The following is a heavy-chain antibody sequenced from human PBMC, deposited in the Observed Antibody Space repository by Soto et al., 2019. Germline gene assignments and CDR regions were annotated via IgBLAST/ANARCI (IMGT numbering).Heavy chain of an antibody. V-gene: IGHV4-30-4*01. CDR1: GGSVSSDNYY. Sequence: QVQLQESGPGLVKPSQTLSLTCLVSGGSVSSDNYYWSWIRQSPGKGLEWIGYIYYTGSTYYNPSLKSRVTLSVDTSQNQFSVELTSVTAADTAVYFCATVPPYRTGFGGFDCWGQGTLVTVSS. J-gene: IGHJ4*02. D-gene: IGHD6-19*01. CDR2: IYYTGST. CDR3: ATVPPYRTGFGGFDC.